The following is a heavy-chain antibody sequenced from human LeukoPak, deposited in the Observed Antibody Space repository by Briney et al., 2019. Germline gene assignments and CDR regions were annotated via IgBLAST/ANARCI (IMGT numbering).Heavy chain of an antibody. J-gene: IGHJ5*02. CDR2: IYYSGST. CDR3: ARDREYSSSGLVWFDP. Sequence: SETLFLTCTVSGGSVSGYYWSWIRQPPGQGLEWIGYIYYSGSTNYNPSLKSRVTISVDTSENQFSLKLTSVPAADTAVYYCARDREYSSSGLVWFDPWGHGILVTVSS. D-gene: IGHD6-6*01. CDR1: GGSVSGYY. V-gene: IGHV4-59*02.